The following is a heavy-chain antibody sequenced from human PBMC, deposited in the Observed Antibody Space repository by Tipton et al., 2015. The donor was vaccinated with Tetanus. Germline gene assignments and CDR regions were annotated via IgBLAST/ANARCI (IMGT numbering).Heavy chain of an antibody. V-gene: IGHV3-23*01. CDR3: ASRGAYVGSYGSPLDY. CDR2: ISGSGGST. Sequence: SLRLSCAASGFTFTSYAMSWVRQAPGKGLEWVSVISGSGGSTYYADSVKGRFTISRDNSKNTLYLQMNSLRAEDTAVYYCASRGAYVGSYGSPLDYWGQGALVTVSS. J-gene: IGHJ4*02. CDR1: GFTFTSYA. D-gene: IGHD1-26*01.